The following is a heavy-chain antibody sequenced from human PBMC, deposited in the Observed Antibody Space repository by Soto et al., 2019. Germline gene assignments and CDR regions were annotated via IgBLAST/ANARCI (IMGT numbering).Heavy chain of an antibody. CDR1: GYSFTSYW. V-gene: IGHV5-51*01. CDR3: ARRSGWSYYYYGMDV. Sequence: PGESLKISCKGSGYSFTSYWIGWVRQMPGKGLEWMGIIYPGDSDTRYSPSFQGQVTISADKSISTAYLQWSSLKASDTAMYYCARRSGWSYYYYGMDVWGQGTTVTVSS. CDR2: IYPGDSDT. D-gene: IGHD6-19*01. J-gene: IGHJ6*02.